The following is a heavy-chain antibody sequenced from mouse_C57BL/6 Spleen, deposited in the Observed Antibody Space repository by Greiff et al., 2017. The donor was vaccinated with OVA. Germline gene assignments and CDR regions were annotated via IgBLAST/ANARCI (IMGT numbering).Heavy chain of an antibody. CDR1: GYTFTSYW. CDR3: ARVYGSSYWYFDV. Sequence: VQLQQPGAELVKPGAPVKMSCKASGYTFTSYWITWVKQRPGQGLEWIGDIYPGSGSTNYNEKFKSKATLTVDTSSSTAYMQLSSLTSEDSAVYYCARVYGSSYWYFDVWGTGTTVTVSS. CDR2: IYPGSGST. J-gene: IGHJ1*03. D-gene: IGHD1-1*01. V-gene: IGHV1-55*01.